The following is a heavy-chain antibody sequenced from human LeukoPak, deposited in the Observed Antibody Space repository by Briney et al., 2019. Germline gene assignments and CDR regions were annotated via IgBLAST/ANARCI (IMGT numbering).Heavy chain of an antibody. Sequence: GGSLRLSCAASGFTFSSYAMNWVRQAPGKGLEWVSFMSSSGSYIYYADSVKGRFTISRDNAKNSLYLQMNSLRAEDTAVYYCARSDIVVVPAGTNYWGQGTLVTVSS. CDR3: ARSDIVVVPAGTNY. CDR1: GFTFSSYA. J-gene: IGHJ4*02. D-gene: IGHD2-2*01. V-gene: IGHV3-21*01. CDR2: MSSSGSYI.